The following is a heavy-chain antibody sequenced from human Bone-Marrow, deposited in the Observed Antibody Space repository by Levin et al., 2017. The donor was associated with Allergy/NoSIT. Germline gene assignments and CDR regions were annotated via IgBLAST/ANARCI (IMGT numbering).Heavy chain of an antibody. Sequence: SETLSLICSVSRGSISSDDHYWSWIRQPPGKGLEWIGYIYYSGSTHYNPSLKSRVTISVDTSKNQFSVNLTSVTAADTAVYYCARVGRHYYDSSGNYYDSKTFDSWGQGTLVTVSS. D-gene: IGHD3-22*01. CDR2: IYYSGST. CDR3: ARVGRHYYDSSGNYYDSKTFDS. J-gene: IGHJ5*01. CDR1: RGSISSDDHY. V-gene: IGHV4-30-4*01.